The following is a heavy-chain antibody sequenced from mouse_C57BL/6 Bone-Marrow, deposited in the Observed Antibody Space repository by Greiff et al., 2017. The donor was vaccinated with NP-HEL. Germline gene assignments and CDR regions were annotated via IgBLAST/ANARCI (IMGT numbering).Heavy chain of an antibody. CDR1: GFSFNTYA. V-gene: IGHV10-1*01. CDR3: VRFQLLRYAMDY. D-gene: IGHD1-1*01. CDR2: IRSKSNNYAT. Sequence: DVKLQESGGGLVQPKGSLKLSCAASGFSFNTYAMNWVRQAPGTGLEWVARIRSKSNNYATYYADSVKDRFTISRDDSESMLYLQMNNLKTEDTAMYYCVRFQLLRYAMDYWGQGTSVTVSS. J-gene: IGHJ4*01.